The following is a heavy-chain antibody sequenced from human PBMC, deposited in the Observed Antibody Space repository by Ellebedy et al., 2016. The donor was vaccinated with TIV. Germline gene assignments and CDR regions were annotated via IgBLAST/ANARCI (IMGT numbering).Heavy chain of an antibody. D-gene: IGHD2-15*01. J-gene: IGHJ5*02. CDR3: ARGPYCSGGSCYEGHWFDP. Sequence: ASVKVSCRASGYTFTSYGISWVRQAPGQGLEWMGWISAYNGNTNYAQKLQGRVTMTTDTSTSTAYMELRSLRSDDTAVYYCARGPYCSGGSCYEGHWFDPWGQGTLVTVSS. V-gene: IGHV1-18*01. CDR1: GYTFTSYG. CDR2: ISAYNGNT.